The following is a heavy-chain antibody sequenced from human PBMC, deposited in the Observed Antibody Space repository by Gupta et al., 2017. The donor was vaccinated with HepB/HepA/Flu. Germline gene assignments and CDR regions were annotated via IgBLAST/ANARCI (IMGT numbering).Heavy chain of an antibody. CDR1: GGTFSSYA. CDR3: ARDDPGYYYDSSGYYGY. J-gene: IGHJ4*02. D-gene: IGHD3-22*01. CDR2: IIPIFGTA. V-gene: IGHV1-69*01. Sequence: QVQRVQSGAEVEKPGYSVKVSCKASGGTFSSYAFSWVRHAPGQGLEWMGGIIPIFGTANYAQKFQGRVTITADESTSTAYMELSSLRSEDTAVYYCARDDPGYYYDSSGYYGYWGQGTLVTVSS.